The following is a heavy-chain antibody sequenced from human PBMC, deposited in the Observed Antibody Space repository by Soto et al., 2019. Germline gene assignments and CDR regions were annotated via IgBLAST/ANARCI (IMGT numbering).Heavy chain of an antibody. J-gene: IGHJ4*02. CDR3: AREGSLYSDSVANCVDY. CDR2: ISTTGTYI. CDR1: GFTFSSYS. V-gene: IGHV3-21*06. Sequence: EVQLVESGGGLVKPGGSLRLSCAASGFTFSSYSLNWVRQAPGKGLEWVSSISTTGTYIYYADSVKGRFTISRDNGKNSVYLQMNSLRADDTAVYYCAREGSLYSDSVANCVDYWGPGTLVTVSS. D-gene: IGHD4-17*01.